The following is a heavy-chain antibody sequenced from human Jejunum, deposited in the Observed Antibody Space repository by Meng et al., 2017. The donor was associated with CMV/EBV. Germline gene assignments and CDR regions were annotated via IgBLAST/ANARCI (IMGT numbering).Heavy chain of an antibody. V-gene: IGHV3-49*04. CDR1: DDYG. J-gene: IGHJ5*02. CDR3: TPHAGYKYGQTRGWFDP. Sequence: DDYGLSWVRQAPGKGLEWVAFIRSKAYGGTTEYAASVKGRFTVSRDDSKSIAYLQMNSLKTEDTAVYYCTPHAGYKYGQTRGWFDPWGQGTLVTVSS. CDR2: IRSKAYGGTT. D-gene: IGHD5-18*01.